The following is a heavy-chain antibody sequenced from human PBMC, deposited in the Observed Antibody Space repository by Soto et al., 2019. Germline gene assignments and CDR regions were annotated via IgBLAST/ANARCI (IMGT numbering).Heavy chain of an antibody. D-gene: IGHD6-13*01. CDR1: GYTFTSYA. J-gene: IGHJ4*02. CDR3: ARGPWYSSSWYYFDY. Sequence: ASVKVSCKASGYTFTSYAMHWVRQAPGQRLEWMGWINAGNGNTKYSQKFQGRVTITRDTSVSTAYMELSSLRSEDTAVYYCARGPWYSSSWYYFDYWGQGTLVTVSS. CDR2: INAGNGNT. V-gene: IGHV1-3*01.